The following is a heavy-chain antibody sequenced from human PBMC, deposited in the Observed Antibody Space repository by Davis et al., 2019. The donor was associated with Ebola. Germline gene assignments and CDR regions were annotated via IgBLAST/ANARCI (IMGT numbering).Heavy chain of an antibody. CDR3: ARGPGGYSSSWYPYFDY. CDR1: GGSISSHY. V-gene: IGHV4-59*11. Sequence: PGGSLRLSCTVSGGSISSHYWSWIRQPPGKGLEWIGYIYYSGSTNYNPSLKSRVTISVDTSKNQFSLKLSSVTAADTAVYYCARGPGGYSSSWYPYFDYWGQGTLVTVSS. D-gene: IGHD6-13*01. CDR2: IYYSGST. J-gene: IGHJ4*02.